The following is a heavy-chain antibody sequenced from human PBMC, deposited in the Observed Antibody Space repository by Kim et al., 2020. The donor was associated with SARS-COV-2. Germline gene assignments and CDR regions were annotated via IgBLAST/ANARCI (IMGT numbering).Heavy chain of an antibody. CDR3: TRGTVHSGMDV. CDR1: GFTLSGHW. D-gene: IGHD1-1*01. CDR2: VSSVGSTT. V-gene: IGHV3-74*01. J-gene: IGHJ6*02. Sequence: GGSLRLSCAASGFTLSGHWMNWVRQAPGKGLLWVSRVSSVGSTTHYAYSVKGRFVISRDNAKNTLYLQMNSLRAEDTAVYYCTRGTVHSGMDVWGQGTTVIVSS.